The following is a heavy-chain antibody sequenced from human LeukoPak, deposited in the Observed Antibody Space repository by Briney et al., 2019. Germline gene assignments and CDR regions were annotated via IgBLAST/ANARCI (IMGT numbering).Heavy chain of an antibody. CDR3: ASATYGGNPEENLYYYYYYGMDV. V-gene: IGHV5-51*01. J-gene: IGHJ6*02. Sequence: PGESLKISCKGSGYSFTSYWIGWVCQMPGKGLEWMVIIYSGDSDTSYSPSFQGQVTISADKSISTASLQWSSLKASDTAMYYCASATYGGNPEENLYYYYYYGMDVWGQGTTVTVSS. CDR1: GYSFTSYW. D-gene: IGHD4-23*01. CDR2: IYSGDSDT.